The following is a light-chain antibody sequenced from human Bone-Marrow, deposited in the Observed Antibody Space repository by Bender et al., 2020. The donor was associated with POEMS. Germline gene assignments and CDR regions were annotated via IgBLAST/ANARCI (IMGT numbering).Light chain of an antibody. CDR2: AVT. V-gene: IGLV2-8*01. CDR3: CSYATSSTLYV. J-gene: IGLJ1*01. Sequence: QSALTQPPSASGSPGQPITISCTGTSSDVGRYNYVSWYQQYPGKAPKLMIYAVTNRPSGVPNRFSGSKSGNTASLTVSGLQADDEADYHCCSYATSSTLYVFGAGTKVTVL. CDR1: SSDVGRYNY.